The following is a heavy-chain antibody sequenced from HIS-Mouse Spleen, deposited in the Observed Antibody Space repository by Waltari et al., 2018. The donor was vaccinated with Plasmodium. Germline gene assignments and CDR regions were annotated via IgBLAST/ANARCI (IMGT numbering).Heavy chain of an antibody. J-gene: IGHJ4*02. CDR2: IKQDGSEK. CDR1: ALTFSSHW. D-gene: IGHD6-19*01. Sequence: QLVESGGGLVQAGGFLGLSCSASALTFSSHWLSWVRQAPGKGMEWVANIKQDGSEKYYVDSVKGRFTISRDNAKNSLYLQMNSLRAEDTAVYYCARGRVAVAGTAYWGQGTLVTVSS. CDR3: ARGRVAVAGTAY. V-gene: IGHV3-7*01.